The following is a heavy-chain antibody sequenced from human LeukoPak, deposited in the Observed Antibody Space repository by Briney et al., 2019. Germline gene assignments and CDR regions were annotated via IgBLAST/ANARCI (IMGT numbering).Heavy chain of an antibody. CDR3: ARESVVWIQLWSYFDY. J-gene: IGHJ4*02. CDR2: IIPIFGTA. Sequence: SVKVSCKASGYTFTGYYMHWVRQAPGQGLEWMGGIIPIFGTANYAQKFQGRVTITTDESTSTAYMELSSLRSEDTAVYYCARESVVWIQLWSYFDYWGQGTLVTVSS. V-gene: IGHV1-69*05. D-gene: IGHD5-18*01. CDR1: GYTFTGYY.